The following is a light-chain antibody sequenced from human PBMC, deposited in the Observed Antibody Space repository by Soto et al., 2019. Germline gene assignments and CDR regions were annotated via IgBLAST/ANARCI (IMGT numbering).Light chain of an antibody. CDR3: GTWDSSLSAGV. J-gene: IGLJ3*02. CDR1: SSNIGDNP. V-gene: IGLV1-51*01. Sequence: QSVLTQPPSASGTPGQRVTISCSGSSSNIGDNPVNWYQQVPGAAPKLLIYDNNKRPSGIPDRFSGSKSGTSATLGITGLQTGDEADYYCGTWDSSLSAGVFGGGTKLTVL. CDR2: DNN.